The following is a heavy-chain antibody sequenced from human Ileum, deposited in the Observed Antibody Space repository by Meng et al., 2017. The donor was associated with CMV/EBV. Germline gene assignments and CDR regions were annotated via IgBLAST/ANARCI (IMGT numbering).Heavy chain of an antibody. Sequence: SSPASGFSFASLVLPQVRQAPGKGLECVALRWYGANNKYSAASVKGRFTIPRDNSKNTLYLQMTSLGAEDIAVYYCVVPAVGDYWGQGTLVTVSS. CDR1: GFSFASLV. D-gene: IGHD2-2*01. CDR2: RWYGANNK. J-gene: IGHJ4*02. CDR3: VVPAVGDY. V-gene: IGHV3-33*01.